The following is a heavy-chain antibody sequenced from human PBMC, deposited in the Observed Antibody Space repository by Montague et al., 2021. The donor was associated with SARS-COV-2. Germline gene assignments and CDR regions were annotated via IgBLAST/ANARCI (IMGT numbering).Heavy chain of an antibody. CDR1: GFSLSTSGMC. CDR2: IDWDDDK. D-gene: IGHD3-10*01. V-gene: IGHV2-70*11. J-gene: IGHJ4*02. CDR3: ARMSVRGVIFDY. Sequence: PALVKPTQTLTLTCTFSGFSLSTSGMCVSWIRQPPGKALEWLARIDWDDDKYYSTSLKTRLTISKDTSKNQVVLTMTNMDPVDTATYYCARMSVRGVIFDYWGQGTLVTVSP.